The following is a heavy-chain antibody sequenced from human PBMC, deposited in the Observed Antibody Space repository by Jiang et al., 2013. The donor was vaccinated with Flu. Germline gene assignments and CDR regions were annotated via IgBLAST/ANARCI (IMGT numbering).Heavy chain of an antibody. CDR2: ISASGRKT. Sequence: VQLLESGGGLVHPGGSLRLSCAASGFTFTTYAMSWVRQAPGKGLEWVSAISASGRKTYYADSVKGRFTISRDNSKNTLYLQMNSLRAEDTAVYYCAKGGYCSGGSCYSEPFDYWGQGTLVTVSS. V-gene: IGHV3-23*01. D-gene: IGHD2-15*01. CDR3: AKGGYCSGGSCYSEPFDY. J-gene: IGHJ4*02. CDR1: GFTFTTYA.